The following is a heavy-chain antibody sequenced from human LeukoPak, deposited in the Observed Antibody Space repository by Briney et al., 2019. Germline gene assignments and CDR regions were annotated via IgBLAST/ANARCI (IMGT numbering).Heavy chain of an antibody. CDR2: INHSGST. Sequence: SETLSLTCAVYGGSFSSYYLSWIRQSPGKGLEWIGEINHSGSTNYNPSLKSRVTISVDTSKNQFSLKLGSVTAADTAVYYCAREEALGSGSFDYWGQGTLVTVSS. V-gene: IGHV4-34*01. J-gene: IGHJ4*02. D-gene: IGHD1-26*01. CDR3: AREEALGSGSFDY. CDR1: GGSFSSYY.